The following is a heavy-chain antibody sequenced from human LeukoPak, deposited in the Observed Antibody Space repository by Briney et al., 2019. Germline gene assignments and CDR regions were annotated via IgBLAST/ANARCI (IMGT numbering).Heavy chain of an antibody. CDR1: GYSFSNYG. V-gene: IGHV1-18*01. D-gene: IGHD6-13*01. CDR3: MRDPPDFGSSSWRRYNWFDP. CDR2: ISGYTGDT. J-gene: IGHJ5*02. Sequence: ASVKVSCKASGYSFSNYGISWVRQAPGQGLEWMGWISGYTGDTKYAQKFQGRVTMTTDTPTSTAYMDLRSLRSDDTAVYYCMRDPPDFGSSSWRRYNWFDPWGQGTLVIVSA.